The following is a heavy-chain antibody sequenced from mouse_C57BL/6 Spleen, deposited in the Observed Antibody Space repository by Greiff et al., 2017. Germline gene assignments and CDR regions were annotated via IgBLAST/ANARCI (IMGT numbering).Heavy chain of an antibody. V-gene: IGHV1-53*01. D-gene: IGHD2-3*01. CDR3: ARDDVYYEGRFAY. J-gene: IGHJ3*01. CDR2: INPSNGGT. Sequence: VQLQQPGTELVKPGASVKLSCKASGYTFTSYWMHWVKQRPGQGLEWIGNINPSNGGTNYNEKFKSKATLTVDKSSSTAYMQLSSLTSEDSAVYYCARDDVYYEGRFAYWGQGTLVTVSA. CDR1: GYTFTSYW.